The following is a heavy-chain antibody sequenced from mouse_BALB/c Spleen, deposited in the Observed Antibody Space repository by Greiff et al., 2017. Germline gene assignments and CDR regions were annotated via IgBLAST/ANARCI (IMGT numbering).Heavy chain of an antibody. CDR1: GFTFSSYA. D-gene: IGHD2-3*01. J-gene: IGHJ4*01. CDR3: ARGRNLYDGYSPYAMDY. Sequence: DVKLVESGGGLVKPGGSLKLSCAASGFTFSSYAMSWVRQTPEKRLEWVASISSGGSTYYPDSVKGRFTISRDNARNILYLQMSSLRSEDTAMYYCARGRNLYDGYSPYAMDYWGQGTSVTVSS. CDR2: ISSGGST. V-gene: IGHV5-6-5*01.